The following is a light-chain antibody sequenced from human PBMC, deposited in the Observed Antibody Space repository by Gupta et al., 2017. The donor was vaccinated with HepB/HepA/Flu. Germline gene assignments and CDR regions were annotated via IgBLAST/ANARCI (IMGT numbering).Light chain of an antibody. CDR1: SGHSSYI. V-gene: IGLV4-60*03. CDR3: ETWDSNTWV. CDR2: LEGSGSY. J-gene: IGLJ3*02. Sequence: HPGLSQSSLASASLRSSVKLTCTLSSGHSSYIIAWHQQQPGKAPRYLMKLEGSGSYNKGSGVPDRFSGSSSGADRYLTISNLKSEDEADYYCETWDSNTWVFGGGTKLTVL.